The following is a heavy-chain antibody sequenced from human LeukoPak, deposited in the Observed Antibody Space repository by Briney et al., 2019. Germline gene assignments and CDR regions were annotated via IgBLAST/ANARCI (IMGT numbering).Heavy chain of an antibody. CDR3: ASGDCSGGSCYVDY. Sequence: SETLSLTCTVSGGSISSSSYYWGWIRQPPGKGLEWIGSIYYSGSTYYNPSLKSRVTISVDTSKNQFSLKLSSVTAADTAVYYCASGDCSGGSCYVDYWGQGTLVTVSS. CDR1: GGSISSSSYY. V-gene: IGHV4-39*07. D-gene: IGHD2-15*01. CDR2: IYYSGST. J-gene: IGHJ4*02.